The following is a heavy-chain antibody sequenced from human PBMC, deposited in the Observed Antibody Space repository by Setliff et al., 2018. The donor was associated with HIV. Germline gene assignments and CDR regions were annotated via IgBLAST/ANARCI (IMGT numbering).Heavy chain of an antibody. J-gene: IGHJ4*02. V-gene: IGHV3-21*01. CDR1: GFTLSMYW. CDR3: ARDSGVWAGFSSGWY. D-gene: IGHD6-19*01. CDR2: ITSRSADI. Sequence: GGSLRLSCTVSGFTLSMYWVHWVRQAPGKGLMWVSSITSRSADIYYADSVRGRFTISRDNAKNSLFLQMHSLRAEDTAIYYCARDSGVWAGFSSGWYWGQGTLVTVSS.